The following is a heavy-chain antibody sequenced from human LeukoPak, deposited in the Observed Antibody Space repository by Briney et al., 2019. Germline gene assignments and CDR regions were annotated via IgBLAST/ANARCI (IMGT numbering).Heavy chain of an antibody. CDR3: ARGIVLMVYAEYYFDY. J-gene: IGHJ4*02. CDR1: AGSISSGSYY. CDR2: IYSSGSA. V-gene: IGHV4-61*02. D-gene: IGHD2-8*01. Sequence: SETLSLTCTVSAGSISSGSYYWRWIRQPAGKGLEWIARIYSSGSANYNPSLMSRVTRSVDTSKNQFSLKLSSVTAADTAVYYCARGIVLMVYAEYYFDYWGQGTLVTVSS.